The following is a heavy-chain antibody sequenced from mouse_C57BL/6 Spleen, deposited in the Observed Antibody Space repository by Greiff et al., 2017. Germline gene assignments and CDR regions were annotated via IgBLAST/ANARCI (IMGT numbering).Heavy chain of an antibody. CDR1: GYTFNSYW. CDR2: IYPADSET. V-gene: IGHV1-61*01. CDR3: SSGGNWDFGG. Sequence: QVQLQQPGAELVRPGSSVKLSCKASGYTFNSYWIDWVKQRPGQGLEWIGNIYPADSETHYNQKFKDKATLTVDKSSSTAYMQLSSLTSEDSAVYYCSSGGNWDFGGRGTGTTVT. D-gene: IGHD1-1*02. J-gene: IGHJ1*03.